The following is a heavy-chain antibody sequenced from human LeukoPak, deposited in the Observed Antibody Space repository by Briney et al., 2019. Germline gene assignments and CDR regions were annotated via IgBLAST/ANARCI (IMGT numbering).Heavy chain of an antibody. CDR1: GYSISSGYY. CDR2: IYHSGST. V-gene: IGHV4-38-2*02. CDR3: ARVFGSYSRDAFDI. Sequence: SETLSLTCTVSGYSISSGYYWGWIRQPPGKGLEWIGSIYHSGSTYYNPSLKSRVTISVDTSKNQFSLKLSSVTAADTAVYYCARVFGSYSRDAFDIWGQGTMVTVSS. J-gene: IGHJ3*02. D-gene: IGHD1-26*01.